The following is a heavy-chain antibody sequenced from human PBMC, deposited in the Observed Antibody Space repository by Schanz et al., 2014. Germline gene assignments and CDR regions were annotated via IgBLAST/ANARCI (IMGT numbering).Heavy chain of an antibody. CDR3: ARDHTTESYYSAGPPIDY. D-gene: IGHD1-26*01. CDR1: GFTLSSYG. Sequence: QVRLVESGGGVVQPGRSLRLSCAASGFTLSSYGMHWVRQAPGKGLEWVAVISYDGSFKNYADSVRGRITMSRDNSKNTLFLQMNSLRAEDTAVYYCARDHTTESYYSAGPPIDYWGQGTLXTVSS. CDR2: ISYDGSFK. V-gene: IGHV3-33*08. J-gene: IGHJ4*02.